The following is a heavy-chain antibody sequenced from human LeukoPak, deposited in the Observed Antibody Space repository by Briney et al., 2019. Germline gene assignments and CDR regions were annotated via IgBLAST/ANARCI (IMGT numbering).Heavy chain of an antibody. Sequence: GGSLRLSCSASGFTFGDYAMNWFRQAPGKGLEWVGFIRSKAYGGTTEYAASVKGRFTISRDDSKSIAYLQMNSLKIEDTGLYYCTRDRPRYDYGDYRDTFDIWGQGPMVTVSS. D-gene: IGHD4-17*01. CDR1: GFTFGDYA. CDR2: IRSKAYGGTT. CDR3: TRDRPRYDYGDYRDTFDI. V-gene: IGHV3-49*03. J-gene: IGHJ3*02.